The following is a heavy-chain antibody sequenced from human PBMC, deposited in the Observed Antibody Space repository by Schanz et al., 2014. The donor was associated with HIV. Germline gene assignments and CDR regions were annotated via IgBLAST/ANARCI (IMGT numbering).Heavy chain of an antibody. V-gene: IGHV3-33*01. CDR2: IWYDGSNK. CDR3: ARAMLISGTGYWTGENY. CDR1: GFTFSSYG. D-gene: IGHD3-10*01. Sequence: QVQLVESGGGVVQPGKSLRLSCAASGFTFSSYGMHWVRQAPGKGLEWVAVIWYDGSNKYYTDSVKGRFTISRDSSKNTLYLQMNSLRAEDTAVYYCARAMLISGTGYWTGENYWGQGTLVIVSS. J-gene: IGHJ4*02.